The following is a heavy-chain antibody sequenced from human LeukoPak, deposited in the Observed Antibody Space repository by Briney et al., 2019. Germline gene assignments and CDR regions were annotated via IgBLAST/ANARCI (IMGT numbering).Heavy chain of an antibody. CDR1: GVSITGISYY. V-gene: IGHV4-39*02. J-gene: IGHJ5*02. D-gene: IGHD5-24*01. Sequence: PSETLSLTCSVSGVSITGISYYWGWIRQPPGKGLEWIGSIYYSGSASYNPSLKSRVTISVDTSKNHFSLELKSLTVADTAVYYCANGAKFDPWGPGTLVTVSS. CDR3: ANGAKFDP. CDR2: IYYSGSA.